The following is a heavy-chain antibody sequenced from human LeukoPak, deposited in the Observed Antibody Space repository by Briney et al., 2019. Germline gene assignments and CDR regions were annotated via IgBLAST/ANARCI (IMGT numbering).Heavy chain of an antibody. D-gene: IGHD5-18*01. V-gene: IGHV3-33*01. CDR2: IWYDGSNK. J-gene: IGHJ4*02. Sequence: GGSLRLSCAASGFTFSSYGMHWVRQAPGKGLEWVAVIWYDGSNKYYADSVKGRFTISRDNSKNTLYLQMNSLRAEDTAVYYCARGRGYSYGRDYWGQGTLVTVSS. CDR1: GFTFSSYG. CDR3: ARGRGYSYGRDY.